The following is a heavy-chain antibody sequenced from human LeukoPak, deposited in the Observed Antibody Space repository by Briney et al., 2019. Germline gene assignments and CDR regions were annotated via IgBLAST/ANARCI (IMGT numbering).Heavy chain of an antibody. V-gene: IGHV3-23*01. CDR3: AGGSSTSCYSPSDY. J-gene: IGHJ4*02. CDR1: GITFSSYA. D-gene: IGHD2-2*01. Sequence: GGSLRLSCAASGITFSSYAMSWVRHAPGKGLEWVSAISGSGSSTYYADSVKGRFTISRDNSKNTLYLQMNSLRAEDTALYYCAGGSSTSCYSPSDYWGQGTLVTVSS. CDR2: ISGSGSST.